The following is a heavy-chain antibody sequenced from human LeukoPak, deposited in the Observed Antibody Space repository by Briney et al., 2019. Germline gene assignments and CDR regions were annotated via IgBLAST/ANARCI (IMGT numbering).Heavy chain of an antibody. CDR1: GYSFRSYW. Sequence: EALKISWKGSGYSFRSYWIGWVRQMPGKGLGWMGIIYPGDSGTRYSLSFQGQITISADKPISTAYLQWSSLKASDTAMYYCARFYGAARPVVYWGQGTLVTVSS. CDR3: ARFYGAARPVVY. V-gene: IGHV5-51*04. J-gene: IGHJ4*02. CDR2: IYPGDSGT. D-gene: IGHD6-6*01.